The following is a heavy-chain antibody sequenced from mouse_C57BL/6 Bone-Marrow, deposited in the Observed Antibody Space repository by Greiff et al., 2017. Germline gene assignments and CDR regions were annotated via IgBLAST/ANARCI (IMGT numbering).Heavy chain of an antibody. D-gene: IGHD4-1*01. Sequence: DVMLVESGGDLVKPGGSLKLSCAASGFTFSSYGMSWVRQTPDKRLEWVATISSGGSYTYYPDSVKGRFTISRDNAKNTLYLQMSSLKSEDTAMYYCASPNWDFAWFAYWGQGTLVTVSA. CDR2: ISSGGSYT. V-gene: IGHV5-6*02. J-gene: IGHJ3*01. CDR3: ASPNWDFAWFAY. CDR1: GFTFSSYG.